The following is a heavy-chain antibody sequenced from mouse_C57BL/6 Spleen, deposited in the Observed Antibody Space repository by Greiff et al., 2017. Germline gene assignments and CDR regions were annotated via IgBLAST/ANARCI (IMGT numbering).Heavy chain of an antibody. Sequence: VQLVESGPGLVQPSQSLSITCTVSGFSLTSYGVHWVRQSPGKGLEWLGVIWSGGSTDYNAAFISRLSISKDNSKSQVFFKMNSLQADDTAIYYCARKGGSPYAMDYWGQGTSVTVSS. CDR1: GFSLTSYG. CDR2: IWSGGST. V-gene: IGHV2-2*01. CDR3: ARKGGSPYAMDY. J-gene: IGHJ4*01.